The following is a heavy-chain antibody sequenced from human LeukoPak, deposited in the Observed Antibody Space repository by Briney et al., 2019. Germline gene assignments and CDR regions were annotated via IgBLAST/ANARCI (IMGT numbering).Heavy chain of an antibody. J-gene: IGHJ6*03. D-gene: IGHD3-10*01. V-gene: IGHV3-23*01. CDR3: ARDPWRGYMDV. CDR1: GFTFSSYA. CDR2: ISGSGGST. Sequence: GGSLRLSCAASGFTFSSYAMSWVRQAPGKGLEWVSAISGSGGSTYYADSVKGRFTISRDNAKNSLYLQMNSLRAEDTAVYYCARDPWRGYMDVWGKGTTVTVSS.